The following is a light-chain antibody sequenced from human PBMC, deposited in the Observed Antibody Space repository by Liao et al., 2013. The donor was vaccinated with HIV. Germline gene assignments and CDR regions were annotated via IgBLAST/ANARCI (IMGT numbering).Light chain of an antibody. Sequence: YELTQPPSVSVSPGQTASIACSGHTLGEKSVSWYQQRPGQSPVLVIYENIRRPSGIPERFSGSSSGNTATLTISGTQVMDESDYFCQAWDNRAEVVFGGGTKLTVL. J-gene: IGLJ2*01. V-gene: IGLV3-1*01. CDR1: TLGEKS. CDR2: ENI. CDR3: QAWDNRAEVV.